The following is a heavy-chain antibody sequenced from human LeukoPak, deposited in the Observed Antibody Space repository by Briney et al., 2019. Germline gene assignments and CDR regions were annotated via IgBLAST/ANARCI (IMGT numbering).Heavy chain of an antibody. CDR2: ISAYNGNT. D-gene: IGHD3-22*01. J-gene: IGHJ4*02. CDR3: ARVGTSLYYYDSSGYYAFDY. Sequence: ASVKVSCKASGYTFTSYGISWVRQAPGQGLEWMGWISAYNGNTNYAQKLQGRVTMTTDTSTSTAYMELRSLRSDDTAVYYCARVGTSLYYYDSSGYYAFDYWGQGTLVTVSS. V-gene: IGHV1-18*01. CDR1: GYTFTSYG.